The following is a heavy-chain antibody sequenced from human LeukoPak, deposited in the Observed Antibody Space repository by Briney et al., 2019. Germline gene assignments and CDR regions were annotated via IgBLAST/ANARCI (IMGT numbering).Heavy chain of an antibody. D-gene: IGHD5-18*01. CDR2: INPNSGGT. J-gene: IGHJ4*02. CDR1: GYTFTGCY. CDR3: ARDSPAMDPGGIDY. V-gene: IGHV1-2*02. Sequence: ASVKVSCEASGYTFTGCYMHWVRQAPGQGLEWMGWINPNSGGTNYAQKFQGRVTMTRDTSISTAYMELSRLRSDDTAVYYCARDSPAMDPGGIDYWGQGTLVTVSS.